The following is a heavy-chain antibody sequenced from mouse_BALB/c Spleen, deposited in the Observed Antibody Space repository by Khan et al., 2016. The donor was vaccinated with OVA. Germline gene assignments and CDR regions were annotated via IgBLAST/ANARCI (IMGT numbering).Heavy chain of an antibody. CDR3: ARIDA. Sequence: MQLVQSGAGLVKPWPSLNLSCTASGFSIKGTYMHWVNQRPEPGLVWCGRIVPASGNTNYDPTFQGQVTITADTSSNTVYLQLSSLTSEDTAVYYCARIDAWGQGTTVTVSS. CDR2: IVPASGNT. J-gene: IGHJ2*01. V-gene: IGHV14-3*02. CDR1: GFSIKGTY.